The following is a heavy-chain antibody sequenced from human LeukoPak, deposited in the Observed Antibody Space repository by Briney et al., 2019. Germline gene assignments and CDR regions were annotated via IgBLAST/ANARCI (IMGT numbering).Heavy chain of an antibody. D-gene: IGHD3-22*01. CDR1: GCTFTSYA. Sequence: WGSLRLSCAASGCTFTSYAMSWVRQAPGKRPEWVSCISGSGSCGSTYYADSVKGRFTISRDNSKTTLYLQMNTLRAEDTAVYYCAKDLFSILVVFTTSATEGFDYWGQGTLVTVSS. J-gene: IGHJ4*02. V-gene: IGHV3-23*01. CDR3: AKDLFSILVVFTTSATEGFDY. CDR2: ISGSGSCGST.